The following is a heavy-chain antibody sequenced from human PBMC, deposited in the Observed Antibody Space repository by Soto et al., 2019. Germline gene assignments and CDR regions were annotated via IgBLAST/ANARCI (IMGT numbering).Heavy chain of an antibody. D-gene: IGHD2-8*02. Sequence: PGGSLRLSCAASGFTFRIYAMSWVRQAPGKGLEWVSGISGSGGSTYYADSVKGRFTISRDNSKNTLYLQMNSLRAEDSAVYYCAKSVGIELVEPAPGYYYYYMDVWGKGTTVTVSS. J-gene: IGHJ6*03. V-gene: IGHV3-23*01. CDR2: ISGSGGST. CDR1: GFTFRIYA. CDR3: AKSVGIELVEPAPGYYYYYMDV.